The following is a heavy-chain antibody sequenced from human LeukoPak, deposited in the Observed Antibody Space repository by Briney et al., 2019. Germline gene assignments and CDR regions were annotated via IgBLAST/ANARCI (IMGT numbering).Heavy chain of an antibody. V-gene: IGHV4-61*01. Sequence: SETLSLTCTVSGYSISSGYYWGWIRQSPGKGLEWIGYIYYSGSTNYNPSLKSRVTISVDTSKNQFSLKLSSVTAADTAVYYCARGGYSYGYGGHYYYYYYMDVWGKGTTVTISS. CDR3: ARGGYSYGYGGHYYYYYYMDV. CDR1: GYSISSGYY. J-gene: IGHJ6*03. CDR2: IYYSGST. D-gene: IGHD5-18*01.